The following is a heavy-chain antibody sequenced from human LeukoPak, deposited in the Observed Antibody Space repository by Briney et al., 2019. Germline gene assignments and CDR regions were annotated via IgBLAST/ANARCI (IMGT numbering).Heavy chain of an antibody. Sequence: PGGSLRLSCAASGFIFSDHYMDWVRQAPGKGLEWLANIKGDGNQKNYMDSVKGRFVISRDNAKNLLYLQMNSLKAEDTAVYYCMTNCGGDCWGQGTLVTVSS. CDR1: GFIFSDHY. D-gene: IGHD2-8*01. J-gene: IGHJ4*02. V-gene: IGHV3-7*01. CDR3: MTNCGGDC. CDR2: IKGDGNQK.